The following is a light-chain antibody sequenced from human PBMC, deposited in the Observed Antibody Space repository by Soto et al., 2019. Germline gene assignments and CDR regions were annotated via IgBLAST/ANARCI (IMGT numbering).Light chain of an antibody. CDR2: DVN. CDR3: CSYGGSFYV. Sequence: QSVLTQPRSVSGSPGQSVTISCTGTSSDVGGYNYVSWYQQHPGKAPKLMIYDVNKRPSGVPDRFSGSKSGSTASLTISGLQAEDEADYYCCSYGGSFYVVGTGTKATV. CDR1: SSDVGGYNY. J-gene: IGLJ1*01. V-gene: IGLV2-11*01.